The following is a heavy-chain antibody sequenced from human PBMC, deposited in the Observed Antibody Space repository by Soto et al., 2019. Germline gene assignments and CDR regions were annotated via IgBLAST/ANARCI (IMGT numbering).Heavy chain of an antibody. V-gene: IGHV4-4*07. CDR1: GASITGNYY. Sequence: PSETLSLTCTVSGASITGNYYWSWIRQPAGKGLEWIGRIYYSGSTNYNPSLKSRVTMSLDTSKNQFSLKVSSVTAADTAVYFCARGFGSSWYYLDYWGRGTLVTVSS. CDR2: IYYSGST. CDR3: ARGFGSSWYYLDY. D-gene: IGHD6-13*01. J-gene: IGHJ4*02.